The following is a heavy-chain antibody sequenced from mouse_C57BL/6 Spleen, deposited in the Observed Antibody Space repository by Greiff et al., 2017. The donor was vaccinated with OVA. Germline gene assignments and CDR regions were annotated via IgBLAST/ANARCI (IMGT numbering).Heavy chain of an antibody. CDR3: ARGDYDVRFDY. D-gene: IGHD2-4*01. CDR1: GYTFTGNW. Sequence: QVQLQQSGAELMKPGASVKLSCKATGYTFTGNWIEWVKQRPGQGLEWIGDIYPGSGSTNYNEKFKSKATLTVDTSSSTAYMQLSSLTSEDSAVYYCARGDYDVRFDYWGQGTTLTVSS. J-gene: IGHJ2*01. CDR2: IYPGSGST. V-gene: IGHV1-55*01.